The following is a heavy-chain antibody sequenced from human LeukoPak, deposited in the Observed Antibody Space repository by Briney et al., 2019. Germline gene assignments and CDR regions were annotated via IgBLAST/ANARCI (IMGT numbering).Heavy chain of an antibody. J-gene: IGHJ4*02. CDR3: AKVGEGGEGFDY. V-gene: IGHV3-23*01. CDR2: ISGSGGST. CDR1: GFTFSSYA. Sequence: GGSLRLSCAASGFTFSSYAMSWVRQAPGRGLEWVSAISGSGGSTYYADSVKGRFTISRDDSKNTLYLQMNSLRAEDTAVYYCAKVGEGGEGFDYWGQGTLVTASS. D-gene: IGHD2-21*01.